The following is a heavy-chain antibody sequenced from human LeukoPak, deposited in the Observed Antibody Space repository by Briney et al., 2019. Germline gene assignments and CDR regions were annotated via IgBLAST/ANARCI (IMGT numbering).Heavy chain of an antibody. CDR3: ARGYGDYYDWFDP. V-gene: IGHV4-34*01. J-gene: IGHJ5*02. Sequence: SETQSLTCAVYGGSFSGYYWSWIRQPPGKGLEWIGEINHSGSTNYNPSLKSRVTISVDTSKNQFSLKLSSVTAADTAVYYCARGYGDYYDWFDPWGQGTLVTVSS. CDR1: GGSFSGYY. CDR2: INHSGST. D-gene: IGHD4-17*01.